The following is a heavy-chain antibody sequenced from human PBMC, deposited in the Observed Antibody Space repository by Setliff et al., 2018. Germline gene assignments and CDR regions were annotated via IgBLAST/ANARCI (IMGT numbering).Heavy chain of an antibody. CDR1: GGTFSSYG. CDR2: ISAYNGNT. CDR3: AREGVDTRSSTDYRYYMDV. D-gene: IGHD5-18*01. Sequence: ASVKVSCKASGGTFSSYGISWVRQAPGQGLEWMGWISAYNGNTNYAQKFQDRVTIITDESTSTAYMELRSLRTEDTAVYYCAREGVDTRSSTDYRYYMDVWGKGTTVTVSS. V-gene: IGHV1-18*01. J-gene: IGHJ6*03.